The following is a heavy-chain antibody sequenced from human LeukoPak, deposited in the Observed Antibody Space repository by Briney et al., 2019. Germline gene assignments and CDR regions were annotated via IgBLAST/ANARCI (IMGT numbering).Heavy chain of an antibody. J-gene: IGHJ5*02. CDR3: ARAIRGDFDP. CDR2: INHSGST. D-gene: IGHD3-10*01. Sequence: PSETLSLTCAVYGGSFSGYYWSWIRQPPGKGLEWIGEINHSGSTNYNPSLKSRVTISVDTSKNQFSLKLSSVTAADTAVYYCARAIRGDFDPWGQGTLVTVSS. CDR1: GGSFSGYY. V-gene: IGHV4-34*01.